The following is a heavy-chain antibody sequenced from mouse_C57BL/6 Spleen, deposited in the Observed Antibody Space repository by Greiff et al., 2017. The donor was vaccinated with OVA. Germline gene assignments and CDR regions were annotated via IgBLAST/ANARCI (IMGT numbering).Heavy chain of an antibody. CDR3: ARDLTGTVLFDY. Sequence: EVKLMESGPGLVKPSQSLSLTCSVTGYSITSGYYWNWIRQFPGNKLEWMGYISYDGSNNYNPSLKNRISITRDTSKNQFFLKLNSVTTEDTATYYCARDLTGTVLFDYWGQGTTLTVSS. D-gene: IGHD4-1*01. J-gene: IGHJ2*01. V-gene: IGHV3-6*01. CDR2: ISYDGSN. CDR1: GYSITSGYY.